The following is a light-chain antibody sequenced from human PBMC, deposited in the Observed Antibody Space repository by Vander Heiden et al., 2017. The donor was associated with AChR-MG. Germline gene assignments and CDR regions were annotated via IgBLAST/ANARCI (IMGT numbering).Light chain of an antibody. CDR1: QTVLYSSNNKNY. V-gene: IGKV4-1*01. CDR3: QQDDSTPLT. J-gene: IGKJ4*01. CDR2: WAS. Sequence: DIVMTQSPDSLAVSLGERATINCKSSQTVLYSSNNKNYLAWYQQKPGQPPKLLIYWASTRESGVPDRFSGSGSGTEFTLTISSLQAEDVAIYYCQQDDSTPLTFGGGTKVEIK.